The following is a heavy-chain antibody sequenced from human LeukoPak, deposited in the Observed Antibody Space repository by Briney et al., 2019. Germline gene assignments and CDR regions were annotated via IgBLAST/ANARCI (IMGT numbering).Heavy chain of an antibody. D-gene: IGHD2-15*01. V-gene: IGHV3-72*01. J-gene: IGHJ4*02. CDR3: ARSGYCGAGACYSDYFDY. Sequence: GGSLRLSCAASGFTLSDHYMGWVRQAPGKGLEWVGRVRNKANGYHTEYSASVEFRFTVSGDASKNSLYLQMNSLKTEDTAVYYCARSGYCGAGACYSDYFDYWGRGTLVTVSS. CDR1: GFTLSDHY. CDR2: VRNKANGYHT.